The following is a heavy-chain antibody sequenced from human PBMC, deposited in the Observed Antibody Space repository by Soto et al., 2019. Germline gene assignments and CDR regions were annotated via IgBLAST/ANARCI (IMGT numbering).Heavy chain of an antibody. D-gene: IGHD6-13*01. CDR2: VSWDGKVK. CDR3: AKEDSNDHWYFDF. CDR1: GFTFTTYS. Sequence: QVQLAESGGGVVQPGRSLRLSCVASGFTFTTYSIHWLRQAPGKGLEWVSVVSWDGKVKYYADSVKGRFTASRDNFKNTAFLEMNSLTTEDTSVYYCAKEDSNDHWYFDFWGRGTRVTVSS. V-gene: IGHV3-30*18. J-gene: IGHJ2*01.